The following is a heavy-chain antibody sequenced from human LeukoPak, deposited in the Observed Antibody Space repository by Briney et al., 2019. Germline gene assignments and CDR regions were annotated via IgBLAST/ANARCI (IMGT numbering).Heavy chain of an antibody. J-gene: IGHJ2*01. CDR3: ARDTSSTSIWYFDL. Sequence: ASVKVSCKAPGYTFTSYGISWVRQAPGQGLEWMGWISAYNGNTNYAQKLQGRVTMTTDTSTSTAYMELRSLRSDDTAVYYCARDTSSTSIWYFDLWGRGTLVTVSS. V-gene: IGHV1-18*01. CDR2: ISAYNGNT. D-gene: IGHD2-2*01. CDR1: GYTFTSYG.